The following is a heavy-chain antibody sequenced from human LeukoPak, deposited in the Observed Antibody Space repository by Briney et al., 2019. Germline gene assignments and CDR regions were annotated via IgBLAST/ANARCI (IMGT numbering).Heavy chain of an antibody. D-gene: IGHD3-16*01. CDR3: ARGGPIGYVY. V-gene: IGHV4-34*01. CDR1: GGSFSGYY. Sequence: SETLSLTCAVYGGSFSGYYWSWIRQPPGKGLEWIGEINHSGSTNYNPSLKSRVTISVDTSKNQFSLTLSSVTAADTAVYHCARGGPIGYVYWGQGTLVTVSS. J-gene: IGHJ4*02. CDR2: INHSGST.